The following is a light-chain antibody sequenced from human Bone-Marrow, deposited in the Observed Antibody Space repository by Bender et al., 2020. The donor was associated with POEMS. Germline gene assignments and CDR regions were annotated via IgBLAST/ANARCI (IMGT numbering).Light chain of an antibody. Sequence: QSALTQPASVSGSPGQSITISCTGTGSDVGGYDYVSWYQQHPGKAPKLMIYDVSNRPSGVSNRFSGSKSGNTASLTISGLQAEDEADYTSSNTLDVFGTGTRVTVL. CDR2: DVS. J-gene: IGLJ1*01. CDR1: GSDVGGYDY. V-gene: IGLV2-14*03. CDR3: SNTLDV.